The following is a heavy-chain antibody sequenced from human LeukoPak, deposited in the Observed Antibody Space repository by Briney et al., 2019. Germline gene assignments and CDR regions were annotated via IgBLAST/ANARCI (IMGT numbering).Heavy chain of an antibody. CDR3: ARVFCSGGSCFDY. V-gene: IGHV4-59*08. J-gene: IGHJ4*02. Sequence: PSETLSLTCTVSGGSISSYYWSWIRQPPGKGLEWIGYIYYSGCTNYNPSLKSRVTISVDTSKNQFSLKLSSVTAADMAVYYCARVFCSGGSCFDYWGQGTLVTVSS. CDR2: IYYSGCT. CDR1: GGSISSYY. D-gene: IGHD2-15*01.